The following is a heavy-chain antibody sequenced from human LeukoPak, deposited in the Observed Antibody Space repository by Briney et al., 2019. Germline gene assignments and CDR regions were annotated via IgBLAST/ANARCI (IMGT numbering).Heavy chain of an antibody. CDR2: FDPEDGET. CDR3: ATGIVVVQSVGAAFDI. D-gene: IGHD2-2*01. Sequence: ASVKVSCKVSGYTLTELSMHWVRQVPGKGLEWMGGFDPEDGETIYAQKFQGRVTMTEDTSTDTAYMELSSLRSEDTAVYYCATGIVVVQSVGAAFDIWGQGTMVTVSS. CDR1: GYTLTELS. J-gene: IGHJ3*02. V-gene: IGHV1-24*01.